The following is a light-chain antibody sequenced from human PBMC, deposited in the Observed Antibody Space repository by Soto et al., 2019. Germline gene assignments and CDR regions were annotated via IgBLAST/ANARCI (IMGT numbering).Light chain of an antibody. CDR1: SSNIGADYD. CDR3: SSYAGSNNLV. CDR2: GNR. J-gene: IGLJ3*02. V-gene: IGLV1-40*01. Sequence: VVTQPPSVSGAPGQRVTISCTGSSSNIGADYDVHWYQQFPGTAPKVLIYGNRNRPSGVPDRFSGSKSGTSASLAITGLQAEDEADYYCSSYAGSNNLVFGGGTKLTVL.